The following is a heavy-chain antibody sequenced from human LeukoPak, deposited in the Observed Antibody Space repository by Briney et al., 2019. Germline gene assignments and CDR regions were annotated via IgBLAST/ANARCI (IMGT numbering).Heavy chain of an antibody. CDR3: TRSTGWYNYFDY. Sequence: GGSLRLSCVASGFTFDNYAMHWVRQAPGKGLEWVPGITWNSGSIAYADSVKGRFTISRDNAENSLYLQMNSLRAEDVALYYCTRSTGWYNYFDYWGQGALVTVSS. D-gene: IGHD6-19*01. CDR1: GFTFDNYA. J-gene: IGHJ4*02. V-gene: IGHV3-9*03. CDR2: ITWNSGSI.